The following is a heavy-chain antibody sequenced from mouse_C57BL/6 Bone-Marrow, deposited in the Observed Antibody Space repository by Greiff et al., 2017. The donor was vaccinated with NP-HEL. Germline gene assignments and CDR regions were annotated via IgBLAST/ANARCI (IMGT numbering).Heavy chain of an antibody. CDR2: IDPANGNT. J-gene: IGHJ4*01. CDR3: ALRQIRHLYAMDY. V-gene: IGHV14-3*01. CDR1: GFNFTNNY. D-gene: IGHD3-2*02. Sequence: VQLQQSVAELVRPGASVKLSCTASGFNFTNNYMHWVKQRPEQGLEWIGRIDPANGNTNYAPKFKGKATVTADTSSNTAYLQLSSLTSEDTAIYYCALRQIRHLYAMDYWGQGTSVTVSS.